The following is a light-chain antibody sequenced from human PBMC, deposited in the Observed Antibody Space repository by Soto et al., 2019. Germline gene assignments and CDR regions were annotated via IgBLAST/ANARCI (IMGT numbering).Light chain of an antibody. J-gene: IGKJ1*01. Sequence: DIVMTHSPLSLPVTPGEPASISCRSSQTIYSNVAWYQQRPGQAPRLLIYRASTRATGVPARFSGSGSGTEFTLTISGLLSEDFALYYCQQYQNLWTFGQGTKV. CDR2: RAS. CDR3: QQYQNLWT. V-gene: IGKV3-15*01. CDR1: QTIYSN.